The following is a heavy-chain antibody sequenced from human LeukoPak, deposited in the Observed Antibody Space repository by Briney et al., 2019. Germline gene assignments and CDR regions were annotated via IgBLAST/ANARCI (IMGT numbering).Heavy chain of an antibody. D-gene: IGHD6-13*01. J-gene: IGHJ4*02. CDR1: GYTSTSYA. CDR2: INAGNGNT. V-gene: IGHV1-3*01. Sequence: ASVKVSCKASGYTSTSYAMHWVRQAPGQRLEWMGWINAGNGNTKYSQKFQGRVTITRDTSASTAYMELSRLRSDDTAVYYCARGHAYSSSWQRDYWGQGTLVTVSS. CDR3: ARGHAYSSSWQRDY.